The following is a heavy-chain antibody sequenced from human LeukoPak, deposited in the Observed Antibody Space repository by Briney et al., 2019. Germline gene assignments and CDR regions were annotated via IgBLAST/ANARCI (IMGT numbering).Heavy chain of an antibody. J-gene: IGHJ6*02. CDR1: GFTFSNSW. D-gene: IGHD1-7*01. CDR2: IKQDGSEK. V-gene: IGHV3-7*05. Sequence: GGSLRLSCAASGFTFSNSWMSWVRQAPGKGLGWVANIKQDGSEKYYVDSVKGRFTISRDNAKNSLYLQMNSLRAEDTAVYYCAETRASYYYYGMDVWGQGTTVTVSS. CDR3: AETRASYYYYGMDV.